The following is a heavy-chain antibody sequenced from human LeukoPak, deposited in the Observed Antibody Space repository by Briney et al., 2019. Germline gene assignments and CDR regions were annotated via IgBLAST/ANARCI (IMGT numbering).Heavy chain of an antibody. CDR2: ISSSSSTI. J-gene: IGHJ4*02. V-gene: IGHV3-48*01. Sequence: GGSLRLSCAASGFTFSSYSMNWVRQAPGKGLEWVSYISSSSSTIYYADSVKGRFTIPRDNAKNSLYLQMNSLRAEDTAVYYCARGPLYYDFWSGYKNEYYFDYWGQGTLVTVSS. D-gene: IGHD3-3*01. CDR1: GFTFSSYS. CDR3: ARGPLYYDFWSGYKNEYYFDY.